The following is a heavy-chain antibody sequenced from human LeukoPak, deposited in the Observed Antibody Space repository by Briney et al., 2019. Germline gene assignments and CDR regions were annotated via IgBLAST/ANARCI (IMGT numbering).Heavy chain of an antibody. Sequence: GGSLRLSCAASGFTFSSYWMHWVRQAPGKGLVWVSRIKSDGSSTSYADSVKGRFTISRDNAKNTLYLQMNSLRAEDTAVYYCARVGEWFGELFYYFDYWGQGTLVTVSS. CDR1: GFTFSSYW. J-gene: IGHJ4*02. CDR2: IKSDGSST. V-gene: IGHV3-74*01. D-gene: IGHD3-10*01. CDR3: ARVGEWFGELFYYFDY.